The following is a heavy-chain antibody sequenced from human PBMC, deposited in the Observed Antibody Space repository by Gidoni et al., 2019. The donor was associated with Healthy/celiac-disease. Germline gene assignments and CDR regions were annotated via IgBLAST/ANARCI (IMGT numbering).Heavy chain of an antibody. J-gene: IGHJ4*02. Sequence: QVQLQQWGAGLLKPSETLSLTCAVYGGSFRGYYWSWIRQPPGKGLEWIGEINHSGSTNYNPSLKSRVTISVDTSKNQFSLKLSSVTAADTAVYYCARALRGVWFGELFFDYWGQGTLVTVSS. D-gene: IGHD3-10*01. CDR2: INHSGST. CDR3: ARALRGVWFGELFFDY. V-gene: IGHV4-34*01. CDR1: GGSFRGYY.